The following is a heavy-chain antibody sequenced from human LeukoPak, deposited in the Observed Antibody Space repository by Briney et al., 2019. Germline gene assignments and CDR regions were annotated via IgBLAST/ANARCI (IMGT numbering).Heavy chain of an antibody. J-gene: IGHJ3*02. CDR3: ARRFHARVFDI. CDR1: GFTFSSYE. D-gene: IGHD3-16*01. Sequence: GGSLRLSCAASGFTFSSYEMNWVRQAPGKGLEWVSYISSGGSTISYADSVKGRFTISRDNAKNSLNLQMSSLRAEDTAVYYCARRFHARVFDIWSQGTMVTVS. CDR2: ISSGGSTI. V-gene: IGHV3-48*03.